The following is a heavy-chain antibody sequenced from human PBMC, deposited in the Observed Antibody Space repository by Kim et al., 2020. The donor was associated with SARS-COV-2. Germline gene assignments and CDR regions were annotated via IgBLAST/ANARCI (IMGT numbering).Heavy chain of an antibody. D-gene: IGHD5-12*01. CDR2: IGTAGDT. V-gene: IGHV3-13*04. CDR3: ARGGLYSGYEGFDY. CDR1: GFTFSSYD. Sequence: GGSLRLSCAASGFTFSSYDMHWVRQATGKGLEWVSAIGTAGDTYYPGSVKGRFTISRENAKNSLYLQMNSLRAGDTAVYYCARGGLYSGYEGFDYWGQGTLVIVSS. J-gene: IGHJ4*02.